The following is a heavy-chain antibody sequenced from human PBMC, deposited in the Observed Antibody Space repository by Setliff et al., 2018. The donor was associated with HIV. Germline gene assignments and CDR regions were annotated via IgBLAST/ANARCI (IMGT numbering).Heavy chain of an antibody. CDR3: VPESTTFLN. J-gene: IGHJ4*02. CDR1: GFSVSSKY. V-gene: IGHV3-7*03. D-gene: IGHD1-26*01. Sequence: PGGSLRLSCAASGFSVSSKYMSWVRQAPGKGLEWVANIKQDGSQTYYLDSVRGRFTISRDNVKKSLYLQMNTLRAEDTAVYYCVPESTTFLNWGPGTQVTVSS. CDR2: IKQDGSQT.